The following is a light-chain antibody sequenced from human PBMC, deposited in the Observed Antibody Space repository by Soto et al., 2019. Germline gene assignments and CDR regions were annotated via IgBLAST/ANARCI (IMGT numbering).Light chain of an antibody. Sequence: PRERATLSCRASQTVSSNYLAWCQQKPGQGPRLLIYGASSRATGTPDRFSGSGSGTDFTLTINRLEPEDFALYYCQQYGSSPPTFGQGTKVDIK. CDR2: GAS. CDR1: QTVSSNY. CDR3: QQYGSSPPT. J-gene: IGKJ1*01. V-gene: IGKV3-20*01.